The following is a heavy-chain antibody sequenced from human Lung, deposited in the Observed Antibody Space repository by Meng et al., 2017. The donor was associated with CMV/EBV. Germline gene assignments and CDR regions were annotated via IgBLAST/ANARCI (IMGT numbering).Heavy chain of an antibody. CDR3: AREPDAIRTFDY. Sequence: SVXVSCKASGGTFNNYAINWVRQASGQGLEWMGGIIPISGTTNYAQKFQGRVTITTDESTSTGYMELSSLKSEDTAVYYCAREPDAIRTFDYWGQGTLVTVSS. J-gene: IGHJ4*02. CDR1: GGTFNNYA. D-gene: IGHD2-2*02. CDR2: IIPISGTT. V-gene: IGHV1-69*05.